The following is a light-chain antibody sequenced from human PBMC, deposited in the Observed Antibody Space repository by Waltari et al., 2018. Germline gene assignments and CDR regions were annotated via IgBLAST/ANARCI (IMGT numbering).Light chain of an antibody. CDR2: ETN. Sequence: QAVVTQEPSLTVSPGGTVTLPFSSRAGAVPSGHYPCWFQQKPGQAPKTLFSETNVRHPRTPARFSGSLLGGKAALTLSGAQPEDEADYYCTLSWVFGGGTKLTVL. CDR1: AGAVPSGHY. J-gene: IGLJ3*02. CDR3: TLSWV. V-gene: IGLV7-46*01.